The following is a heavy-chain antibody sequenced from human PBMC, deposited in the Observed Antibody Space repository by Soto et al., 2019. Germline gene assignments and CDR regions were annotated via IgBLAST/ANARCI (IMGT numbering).Heavy chain of an antibody. CDR1: GFTFCSYG. J-gene: IGHJ4*02. D-gene: IGHD6-13*01. CDR2: IWCDGSNK. Sequence: GGSLRLSCAASGFTFCSYGMHWVRQAPGKGLEWVAVIWCDGSNKYYADSVKGRFTISRDNSKNSLYLQMNSLRAEDTAVYYCARFPAAGTGDYWGQGTLVTVSS. CDR3: ARFPAAGTGDY. V-gene: IGHV3-33*01.